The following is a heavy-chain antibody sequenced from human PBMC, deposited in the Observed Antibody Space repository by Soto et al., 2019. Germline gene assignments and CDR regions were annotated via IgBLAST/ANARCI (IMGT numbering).Heavy chain of an antibody. Sequence: VASVKVSCKASGDTFTANYIHWVRQAPGQGFEWMGWINPKSGGTNYPQKFQGRVHDQGHVPQYSLHDADRLTSDDTAVYYCARDLVKGRGSAGFDYWCQGTLVTVSS. J-gene: IGHJ4*02. D-gene: IGHD1-26*01. CDR2: INPKSGGT. V-gene: IGHV1-2*02. CDR1: GDTFTANY. CDR3: ARDLVKGRGSAGFDY.